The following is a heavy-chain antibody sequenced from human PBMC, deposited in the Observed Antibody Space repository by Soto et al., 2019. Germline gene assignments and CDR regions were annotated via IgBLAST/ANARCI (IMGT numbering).Heavy chain of an antibody. J-gene: IGHJ4*02. CDR3: ARDKITGLFDY. V-gene: IGHV4-34*01. Sequence: SETLSLTCGVYGGSFSGNYWSWIRQPPGEGLEWIGEITPSGSTNYSPSLKSRATISADISKNEFSLKLTSVTAADTAVYYCARDKITGLFDYWGQGTLVTVSS. D-gene: IGHD2-8*02. CDR2: ITPSGST. CDR1: GGSFSGNY.